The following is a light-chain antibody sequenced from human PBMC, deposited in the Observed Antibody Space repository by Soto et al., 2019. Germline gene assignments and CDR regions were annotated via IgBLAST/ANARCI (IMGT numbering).Light chain of an antibody. CDR2: DVS. V-gene: IGKV3D-15*01. Sequence: EIVLTQSPATLSVSPGERATLSCWASQSVSSNLAWYHQKPGQAPRLLIYDVSTRATGSPTRFSGSGSWTEVTLTISSLQSEDFAAYYCQQYNNWPLTFGGGTKVEIK. CDR3: QQYNNWPLT. CDR1: QSVSSN. J-gene: IGKJ4*01.